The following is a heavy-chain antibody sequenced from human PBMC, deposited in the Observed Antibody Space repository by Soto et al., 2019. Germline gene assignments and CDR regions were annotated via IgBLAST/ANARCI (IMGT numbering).Heavy chain of an antibody. CDR1: GFTFGDYA. J-gene: IGHJ4*02. D-gene: IGHD3-16*02. V-gene: IGHV3-49*03. CDR2: IRSKAYGGTT. CDR3: TRGADIVVDSITFGGVIGVFDY. Sequence: EVQLVESGGGLVQPGRSLRLSCTASGFTFGDYAMSWFRQAPGKGLEWVGFIRSKAYGGTTEYAASVQGRFTISRDDSKSIAYLQMISLKSEDTAVYYCTRGADIVVDSITFGGVIGVFDYWGQGTLVTVSS.